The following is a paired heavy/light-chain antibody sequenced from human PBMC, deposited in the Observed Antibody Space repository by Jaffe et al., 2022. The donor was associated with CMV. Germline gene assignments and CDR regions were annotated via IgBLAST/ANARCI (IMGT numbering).Heavy chain of an antibody. Sequence: QVQLVQSGAEVKKPGASVKVSCKASGYTFTSYYMHWVRQAPGQGLEWMGIINPSGGSTSYAQKFQGRVTMTRDTSTSTVYMELSSLRSEDTAVYYCARDRVRIAVAGTGIVYWGQGTLVTVSS. CDR3: ARDRVRIAVAGTGIVY. CDR2: INPSGGST. J-gene: IGHJ4*02. V-gene: IGHV1-46*01. D-gene: IGHD6-19*01. CDR1: GYTFTSYY.
Light chain of an antibody. CDR1: QSVSSY. Sequence: EIVLTQSPATLSLSPGERATLSCRASQSVSSYLAWYQQKPGQAPRLLIYDASNRATGIPARFSGSGSGTDFTLTISSLEPEDFAVYYCQQRSNWSFGQGTRLEIK. V-gene: IGKV3-11*01. J-gene: IGKJ5*01. CDR2: DAS. CDR3: QQRSNWS.